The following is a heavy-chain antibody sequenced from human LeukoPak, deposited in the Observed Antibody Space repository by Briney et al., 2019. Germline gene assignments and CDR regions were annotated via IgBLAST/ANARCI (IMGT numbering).Heavy chain of an antibody. V-gene: IGHV1-24*01. CDR2: FDPEDGET. CDR3: ATDVDIGPVR. CDR1: GGTFSSYA. Sequence: ASVKVSCKASGGTFSSYAISWVRQAPGKGLEWMGGFDPEDGETIYAQKFQGRVTMTEDTSTDTAYMELSSLRSEDTAVYYCATDVDIGPVRWGQGTLVTVSS. D-gene: IGHD5-12*01. J-gene: IGHJ4*02.